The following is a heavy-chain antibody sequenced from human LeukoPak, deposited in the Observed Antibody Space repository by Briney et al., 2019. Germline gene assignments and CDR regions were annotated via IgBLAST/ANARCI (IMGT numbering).Heavy chain of an antibody. J-gene: IGHJ4*02. D-gene: IGHD6-25*01. CDR1: GFTFRSYW. Sequence: PGGSLRLSCAASGFTFRSYWMHWVRQAPGKGLVWVSRINSDGSSTSYADSVKGRFTISRDNAKNTLYLQMNSLRAEDTAVYYCARDISAWPRVHFDYWGQGTLVTVSS. CDR2: INSDGSST. V-gene: IGHV3-74*01. CDR3: ARDISAWPRVHFDY.